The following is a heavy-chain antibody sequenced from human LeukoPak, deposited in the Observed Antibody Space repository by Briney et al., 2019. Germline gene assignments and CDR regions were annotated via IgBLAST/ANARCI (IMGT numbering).Heavy chain of an antibody. J-gene: IGHJ6*02. CDR1: GFTASSNY. V-gene: IGHV3-53*01. D-gene: IGHD3-3*01. CDR2: IHSGGST. CDR3: ARGSSNYDFWSGYYPAPFYYYYYGMDV. Sequence: GGSLRLSCAASGFTASSNYMSWVRQAPGKGLEWVSVIHSGGSTYYADSVKGRFTVSRDNSKNTLYLQMNSLRAEDTAVYYCARGSSNYDFWSGYYPAPFYYYYYGMDVWGQGTTVTVSS.